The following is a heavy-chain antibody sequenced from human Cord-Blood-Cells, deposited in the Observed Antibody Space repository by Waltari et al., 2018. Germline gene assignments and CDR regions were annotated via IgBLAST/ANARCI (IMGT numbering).Heavy chain of an antibody. Sequence: EVQLVESGGGLVQPGGSLRLPCAASGFTFSSYWLSWVRQAPGKGLEWVVNIKQDGSEKYYVDSVKGRFTISRDNAKNSLYLQMNSLRAEDTAVYYCARDTWFGELFDYWGQGTLVTVSS. V-gene: IGHV3-7*01. D-gene: IGHD3-10*01. CDR3: ARDTWFGELFDY. CDR1: GFTFSSYW. CDR2: IKQDGSEK. J-gene: IGHJ4*02.